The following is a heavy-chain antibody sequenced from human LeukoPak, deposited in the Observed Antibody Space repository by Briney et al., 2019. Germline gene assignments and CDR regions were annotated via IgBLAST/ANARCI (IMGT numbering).Heavy chain of an antibody. Sequence: GGSLRLSCAASGFTFNDYAINWVRQAPGKGLEWVGFIRSKAYGGTAEYAASVKGRFTISRDDSKSIAYLQMNSLKTEDTAVYYCIRMYYYDSSGTFNPWGQGTLVTVSS. J-gene: IGHJ5*02. CDR1: GFTFNDYA. CDR3: IRMYYYDSSGTFNP. CDR2: IRSKAYGGTA. D-gene: IGHD3-22*01. V-gene: IGHV3-49*04.